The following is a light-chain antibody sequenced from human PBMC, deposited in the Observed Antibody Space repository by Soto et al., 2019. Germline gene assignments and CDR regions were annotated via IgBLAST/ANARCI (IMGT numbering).Light chain of an antibody. CDR1: SSDVGGYNY. CDR2: DVS. J-gene: IGLJ1*01. CDR3: SSYTSSSTLYV. Sequence: QSALTQPASVSGSPGQSITISCTGTSSDVGGYNYVSWYQQHPGKAPKPMIYDVSNRPSGVSNRFSGSKSGNTASLTISGLQAEDEADYYSSSYTSSSTLYVFGTGTKLTVL. V-gene: IGLV2-14*01.